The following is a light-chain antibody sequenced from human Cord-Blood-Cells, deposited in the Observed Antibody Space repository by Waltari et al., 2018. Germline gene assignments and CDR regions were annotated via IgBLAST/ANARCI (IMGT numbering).Light chain of an antibody. V-gene: IGKV3-11*01. Sequence: ELVLTQSPATLSFSPGERATPSCRASQSVSSYLAWYHQKPGQAPRLLIYDASNRATGIPAGFSGSGSGTDFTLTISSLEPEDFAVYYCQQRSNWPPITFGQGTRLEIK. CDR3: QQRSNWPPIT. J-gene: IGKJ5*01. CDR2: DAS. CDR1: QSVSSY.